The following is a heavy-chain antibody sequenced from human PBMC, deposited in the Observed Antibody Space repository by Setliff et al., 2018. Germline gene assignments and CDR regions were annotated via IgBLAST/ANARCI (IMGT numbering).Heavy chain of an antibody. J-gene: IGHJ4*02. V-gene: IGHV3-7*05. CDR3: ARPFSYSSGWYVYGY. D-gene: IGHD6-19*01. CDR1: GFTFSSYW. Sequence: GSLRLSCAASGFTFSSYWMSWVRQAPGKGLEWVANIKQDGSEKYYVDSVKGRFTISRDNAKNSLYLQMNSLRAEDTAVYYCARPFSYSSGWYVYGYWGQGTLVTVSS. CDR2: IKQDGSEK.